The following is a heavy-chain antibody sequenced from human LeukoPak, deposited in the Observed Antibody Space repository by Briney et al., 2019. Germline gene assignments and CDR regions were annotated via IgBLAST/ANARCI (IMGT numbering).Heavy chain of an antibody. Sequence: ASVKVSCKASGYTFTSYGISWVRQAPGQGLEWMGWISAYNGNTNYAQKLQGRVTMTTDTSTSTAYMELRSLRSDDTAVYYCARVHCSGGSCYGYYYGMDVWGQGTTVTVSS. CDR1: GYTFTSYG. CDR3: ARVHCSGGSCYGYYYGMDV. V-gene: IGHV1-18*01. J-gene: IGHJ6*02. CDR2: ISAYNGNT. D-gene: IGHD2-15*01.